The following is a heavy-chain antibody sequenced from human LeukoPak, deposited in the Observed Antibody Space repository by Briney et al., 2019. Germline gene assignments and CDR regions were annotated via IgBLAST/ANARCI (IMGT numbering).Heavy chain of an antibody. CDR2: IYYSGST. V-gene: IGHV4-39*07. Sequence: SETLSLTCTVSGGSISSSSYYWGWIRQPPGKGLEWIGSIYYSGSTYYNPSLKSRVTMSVDMSTRQISLKLSSVTAADTAVYYCARAVGGDGSGSLWGPGTLVIVSS. CDR1: GGSISSSSYY. D-gene: IGHD3-10*01. CDR3: ARAVGGDGSGSL. J-gene: IGHJ4*02.